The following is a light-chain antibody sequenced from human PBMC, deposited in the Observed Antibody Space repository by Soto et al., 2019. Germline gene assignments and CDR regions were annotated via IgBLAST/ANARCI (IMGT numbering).Light chain of an antibody. J-gene: IGKJ1*01. V-gene: IGKV1-5*03. CDR3: QQYGRT. Sequence: DLQMTQSPSTLSGSVGDRVTITCRASQTISSWLAWYEQKPGKAPKLLIYKASTLKSGVPSRFSGSGSGTEFTLTISSLQPDDFATYYCQQYGRTFGLGTKVDIK. CDR2: KAS. CDR1: QTISSW.